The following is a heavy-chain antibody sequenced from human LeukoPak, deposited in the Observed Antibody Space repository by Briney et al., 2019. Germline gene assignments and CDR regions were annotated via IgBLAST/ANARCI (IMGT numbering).Heavy chain of an antibody. V-gene: IGHV3-49*03. CDR2: IRSKAYGGTT. D-gene: IGHD3-3*01. Sequence: GGSLRLSCTASGFTFGDYAMSWFRQAPGKGLEWVGVIRSKAYGGTTEYAASVKGRFTISRDDSKSIAYLQMNSLKTEDTGVYFCARYTMTSRYEYYGMDVWGQGTTVTVSS. J-gene: IGHJ6*02. CDR1: GFTFGDYA. CDR3: ARYTMTSRYEYYGMDV.